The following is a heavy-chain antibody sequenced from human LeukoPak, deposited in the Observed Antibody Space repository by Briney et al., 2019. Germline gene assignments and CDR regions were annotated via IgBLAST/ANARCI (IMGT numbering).Heavy chain of an antibody. J-gene: IGHJ4*02. CDR2: MNPNSGNT. D-gene: IGHD3-3*01. Sequence: ASVKVSFKASGYTFTSYDINWVRQATGQGLEWMGWMNPNSGNTGYAQKFQGRVTITRNTSISTAYMELSSLRSEDTAVYYCARGPGDFWSGYYKVWGQGTLVTVSS. CDR1: GYTFTSYD. CDR3: ARGPGDFWSGYYKV. V-gene: IGHV1-8*03.